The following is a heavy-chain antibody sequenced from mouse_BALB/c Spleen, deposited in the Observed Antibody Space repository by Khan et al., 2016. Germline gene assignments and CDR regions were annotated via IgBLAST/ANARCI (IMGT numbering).Heavy chain of an antibody. Sequence: QVQLKESGPGLVQPSQSLSITCTVSGFSLTSYGVHWVRQSPGKGLEWLGVIWRGGSTDYNAAFMSRLSITKDNSKSQVFFKMNSRQADDTAIYYGAKNEAYYRYDLDYWVQGTTLTVSS. CDR3: AKNEAYYRYDLDY. V-gene: IGHV2-5*01. CDR2: IWRGGST. D-gene: IGHD2-14*01. J-gene: IGHJ2*01. CDR1: GFSLTSYG.